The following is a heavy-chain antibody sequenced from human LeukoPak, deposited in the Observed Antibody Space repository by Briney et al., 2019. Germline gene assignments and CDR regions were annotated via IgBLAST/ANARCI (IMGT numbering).Heavy chain of an antibody. CDR3: AKDLRPYCSGGSCYLNRFDP. J-gene: IGHJ5*02. CDR1: GFTFSSYG. D-gene: IGHD2-15*01. V-gene: IGHV3-30*18. CDR2: ISYDGSNK. Sequence: GRSLRLSCAASGFTFSSYGMHWVRQAPGKGLEWVAVISYDGSNKYYADSVKGRFTISRDNSKNTLYLQMNSLRAEDTAVYYCAKDLRPYCSGGSCYLNRFDPWGQGTLVTVSS.